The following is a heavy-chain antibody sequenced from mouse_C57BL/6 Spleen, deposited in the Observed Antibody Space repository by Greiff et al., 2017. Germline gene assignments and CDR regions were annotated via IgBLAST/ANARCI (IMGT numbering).Heavy chain of an antibody. CDR2: INPKNGGP. CDR3: ARGDFEDYGSSRHYCAFDD. D-gene: IGHD1-1*01. CDR1: GYPFTDYY. J-gene: IGHJ4*01. V-gene: IGHV1-26*01. Sequence: VQLQQSGAELVKPGASVKISCKASGYPFTDYYMNWVKQSHGKSLEWIGAINPKNGGPSYNQQFKGKATLTVDKSSSTAYLELSSLTSEDTAVNYWARGDFEDYGSSRHYCAFDDWGQGTSVTGSS.